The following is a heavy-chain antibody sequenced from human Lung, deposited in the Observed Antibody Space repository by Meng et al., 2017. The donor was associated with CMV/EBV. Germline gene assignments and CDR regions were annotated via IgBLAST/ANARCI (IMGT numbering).Heavy chain of an antibody. CDR3: ARHEVYGGNPLMDV. J-gene: IGHJ6*02. CDR1: GYSFTSYW. CDR2: IYPGDSDT. V-gene: IGHV5-51*01. D-gene: IGHD4-23*01. Sequence: GGSLRLXXKGSGYSFTSYWIGWVRQMPGKGLEWMGSIYPGDSDTRYSPSFQGQVTISADKSISTAYLQWSSLKASDTAMYYCARHEVYGGNPLMDVWGQGTTVXVSS.